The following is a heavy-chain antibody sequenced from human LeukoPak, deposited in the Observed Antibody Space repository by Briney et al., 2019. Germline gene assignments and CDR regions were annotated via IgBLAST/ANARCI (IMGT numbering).Heavy chain of an antibody. CDR2: ISYDGSNK. CDR1: GFTFSNYG. Sequence: GGSLRLSCAASGFTFSNYGMHWVRQATGKGLEWVAVISYDGSNKYYADSVKGRFTISRDNSKNTLYLQVNSLRAEDTAVYYCAKDYCGGDCYPDYWGQGTLVTVSS. CDR3: AKDYCGGDCYPDY. V-gene: IGHV3-30*18. J-gene: IGHJ4*02. D-gene: IGHD2-21*02.